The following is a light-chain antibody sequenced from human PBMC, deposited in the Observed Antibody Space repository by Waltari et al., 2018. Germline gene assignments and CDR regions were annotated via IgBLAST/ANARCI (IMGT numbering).Light chain of an antibody. CDR2: VNSDGSH. CDR1: SGHSSNA. CDR3: QTWGTDIRGV. J-gene: IGLJ3*02. Sequence: QLVLTQSPSVSASLGASVKLTCTLSSGHSSNAIAWHQQQPEKGPRYLMKVNSDGSHRKGDGIPDRFSGSSSGAERYLTISSRQSEDEADYYCQTWGTDIRGVFGGGTKLTVL. V-gene: IGLV4-69*01.